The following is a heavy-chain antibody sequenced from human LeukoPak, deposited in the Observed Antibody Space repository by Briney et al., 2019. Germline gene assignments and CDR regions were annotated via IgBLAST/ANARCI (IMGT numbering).Heavy chain of an antibody. V-gene: IGHV1-2*02. CDR3: ARRSSSWYVEWFDP. CDR1: GYTFTGYY. J-gene: IGHJ5*02. D-gene: IGHD6-13*01. CDR2: INPNSGGT. Sequence: ASVKVSCKASGYTFTGYYMHWVRQAPGQGLEWMGWINPNSGGTNYAQKFQGRVTMTRDTSISTAYMELSRLRSDDTAVYYCARRSSSWYVEWFDPWGQGTLVTVSS.